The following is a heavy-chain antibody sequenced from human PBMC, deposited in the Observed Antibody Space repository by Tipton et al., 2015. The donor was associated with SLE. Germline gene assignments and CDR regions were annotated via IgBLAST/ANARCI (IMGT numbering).Heavy chain of an antibody. J-gene: IGHJ3*02. V-gene: IGHV4-39*07. CDR2: IYYSGST. CDR1: GGSISSSSYY. Sequence: TLSLTCTVSGGSISSSSYYWGWIRQPPGKGLEWIGSIYYSGSTYYNPSLKSRVTISVDTSKNQFSLKLSSVTAADTAVYYCASTDAWGSRSRKAFDIWGQGTMVTVSS. CDR3: ASTDAWGSRSRKAFDI. D-gene: IGHD7-27*01.